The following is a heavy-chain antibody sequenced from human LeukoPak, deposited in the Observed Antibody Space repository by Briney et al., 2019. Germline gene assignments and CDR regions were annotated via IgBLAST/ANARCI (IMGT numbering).Heavy chain of an antibody. V-gene: IGHV4-59*01. CDR3: ARGIAAAGSALDS. D-gene: IGHD6-13*01. CDR1: GGSISSYY. J-gene: IGHJ4*02. CDR2: IYYSGST. Sequence: ASETLSLTCTVSGGSISSYYWSWIRQPPGKGLEWIGYIYYSGSTNYNPSLKSRVTISVDTSKNQFSLKLSSVTAADTAVYYCARGIAAAGSALDSWGQGALVTVSS.